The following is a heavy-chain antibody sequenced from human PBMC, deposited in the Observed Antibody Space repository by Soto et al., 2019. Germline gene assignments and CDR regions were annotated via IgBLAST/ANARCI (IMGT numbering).Heavy chain of an antibody. V-gene: IGHV3-11*01. CDR1: GFTFSDYY. D-gene: IGHD5-18*01. CDR3: AREGRDTAMVRDPWFDP. J-gene: IGHJ5*02. Sequence: QVQLVESGGGLVKPGGSLRLSCAASGFTFSDYYMSWIRQAPGKGLEWVSYISSSGSTIYYADSVKGRFTISRDNAKNDRYRQMNSLRAEDTAVYYCAREGRDTAMVRDPWFDPWGQGTLVTVSS. CDR2: ISSSGSTI.